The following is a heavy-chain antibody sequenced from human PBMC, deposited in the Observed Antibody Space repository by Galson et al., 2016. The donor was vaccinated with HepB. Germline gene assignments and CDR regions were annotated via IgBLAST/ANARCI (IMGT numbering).Heavy chain of an antibody. CDR2: INHSGNT. CDR3: ARGTYYDSATRFDH. V-gene: IGHV4-34*01. CDR1: GETFNGYY. Sequence: ETLSLTCAVFGETFNGYYWTWIRQPPGKGLERIGEINHSGNTNYNPSLKSRVNLSVDMSKKQFSLELTSVTAADTAIYFCARGTYYDSATRFDHWGQGSLVTVAS. D-gene: IGHD3-3*01. J-gene: IGHJ5*02.